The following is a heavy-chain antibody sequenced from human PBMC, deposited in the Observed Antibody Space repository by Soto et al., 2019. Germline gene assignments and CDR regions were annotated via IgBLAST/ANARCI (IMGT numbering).Heavy chain of an antibody. CDR3: ARGGVIAAAGPQGYYYYYYYMGV. J-gene: IGHJ6*03. CDR2: INHSGST. V-gene: IGHV4-34*01. D-gene: IGHD6-13*01. CDR1: GGSFSGYY. Sequence: SETLSLTCAVYGGSFSGYYWSWIRQPPGKGLEWIGEINHSGSTNYNPSLKSRVTISVDTSKNQFSLKLSSVTAADTAVYYCARGGVIAAAGPQGYYYYYYYMGVWGKGTTVTVSS.